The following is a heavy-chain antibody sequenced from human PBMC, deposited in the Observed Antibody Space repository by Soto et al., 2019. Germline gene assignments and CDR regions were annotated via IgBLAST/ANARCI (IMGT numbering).Heavy chain of an antibody. Sequence: PSETLSLTCTVSGSSLSGHYWSWMRQPPGKGLECIGYIYYGGSTNYNPSLKSRVTISVDTSKTQFSLELSSVTAADTAVYYCARLSSSGASAHWGQGPLVTLAS. CDR1: GSSLSGHY. D-gene: IGHD6-6*01. J-gene: IGHJ4*02. V-gene: IGHV4-59*08. CDR2: IYYGGST. CDR3: ARLSSSGASAH.